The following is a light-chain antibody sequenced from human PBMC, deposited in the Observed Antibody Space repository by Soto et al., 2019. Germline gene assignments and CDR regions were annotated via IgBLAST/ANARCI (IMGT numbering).Light chain of an antibody. CDR1: QSLSNN. CDR3: QQYNYWPPYT. V-gene: IGKV3-15*01. Sequence: EIVMTQSPATLSVSPGERATLSCRASQSLSNNLAWYQQKPGQAPRLLIYGASTRATGIPARFSGSGSGTEFXLXISSLQSGDFAVYYCQQYNYWPPYTFGQGTKVEIK. J-gene: IGKJ2*01. CDR2: GAS.